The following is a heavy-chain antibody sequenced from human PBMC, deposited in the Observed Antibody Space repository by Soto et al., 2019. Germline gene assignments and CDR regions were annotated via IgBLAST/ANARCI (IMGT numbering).Heavy chain of an antibody. CDR2: IYTSGST. CDR1: GGSISSYY. D-gene: IGHD4-17*01. Sequence: LSLTCTVSGGSISSYYWSWIRQPAGKGLEWIGRIYTSGSTNYNPSLKSRVTMSVDTSKNQFSLKLSSVTAADTAVYYCARLYGDYANYYYYYGMDVWGQGTTVTVSS. J-gene: IGHJ6*02. V-gene: IGHV4-4*07. CDR3: ARLYGDYANYYYYYGMDV.